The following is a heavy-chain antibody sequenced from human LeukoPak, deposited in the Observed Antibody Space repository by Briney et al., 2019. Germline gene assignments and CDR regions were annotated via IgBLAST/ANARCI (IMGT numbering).Heavy chain of an antibody. CDR2: ISSSSSYI. CDR3: AKSPMEGRNFDS. J-gene: IGHJ4*02. Sequence: GGSLRLSCAASGFTFSSYSMNWVRQAPGKGLEWVSSISSSSSYIYYADSVKGRFTISRDNAKNTLYLQMNSLRAVDTAVYYCAKSPMEGRNFDSWGQGTLVTVSS. D-gene: IGHD3-10*01. V-gene: IGHV3-21*04. CDR1: GFTFSSYS.